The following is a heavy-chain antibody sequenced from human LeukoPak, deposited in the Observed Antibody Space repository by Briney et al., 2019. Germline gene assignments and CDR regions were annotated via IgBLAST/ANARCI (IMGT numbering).Heavy chain of an antibody. CDR3: AKDWNYYDTPDAFDI. Sequence: PGGSLRLSCAASGFTFSSYGMHWVRQAPGKGLEWVAVISYDGSNKYYADSVKGRFTISRDNPKNTLYLQMNSLRAEDTAVYYCAKDWNYYDTPDAFDIWGQGTMVTVSS. D-gene: IGHD3-22*01. CDR2: ISYDGSNK. V-gene: IGHV3-30*18. CDR1: GFTFSSYG. J-gene: IGHJ3*02.